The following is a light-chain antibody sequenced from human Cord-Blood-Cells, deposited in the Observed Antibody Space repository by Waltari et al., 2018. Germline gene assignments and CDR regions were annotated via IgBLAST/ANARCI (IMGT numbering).Light chain of an antibody. J-gene: IGLJ2*01. V-gene: IGLV2-14*01. CDR2: DVS. Sequence: QSALTQPASVSGSPGQSITISCTGTSSDVGGYNYVSWYQQHPGKAPKLMIYDVSKRPSGVSNRFSGSKSGNTDSLTISGLQAEDEADYYCSSYTSSSNVVFGGGTKLTVL. CDR1: SSDVGGYNY. CDR3: SSYTSSSNVV.